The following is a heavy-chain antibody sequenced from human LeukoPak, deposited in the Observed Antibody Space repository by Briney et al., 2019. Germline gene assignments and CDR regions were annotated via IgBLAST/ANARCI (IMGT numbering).Heavy chain of an antibody. J-gene: IGHJ5*02. CDR1: GGTFSSYT. V-gene: IGHV1-69*04. CDR3: AREGGSIYIAAAGYNWFDP. CDR2: IIPILGIA. Sequence: SVKVPCKASGGTFSSYTISWVRQAPGQGLEWMGRIIPILGIANYAQKFQGRVTITADKSTSTAYMELSSLRSEDTAVYYCAREGGSIYIAAAGYNWFDPWGQGTLVTVSS. D-gene: IGHD6-13*01.